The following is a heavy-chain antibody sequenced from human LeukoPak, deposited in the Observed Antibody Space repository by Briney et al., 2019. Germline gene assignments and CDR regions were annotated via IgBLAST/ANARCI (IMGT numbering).Heavy chain of an antibody. V-gene: IGHV4-59*05. D-gene: IGHD6-19*01. CDR3: GTFSYSLGWSNS. J-gene: IGHJ4*02. Sequence: SETLSLTCTDSVYTISSYAWLCIRQPPGKALEWIGSVYYSGSTFYNPSLEGRATISVDTPAKQFSLLLRSATAADTALYYCGTFSYSLGWSNSWGQGSLVTVSS. CDR2: VYYSGST. CDR1: VYTISSYA.